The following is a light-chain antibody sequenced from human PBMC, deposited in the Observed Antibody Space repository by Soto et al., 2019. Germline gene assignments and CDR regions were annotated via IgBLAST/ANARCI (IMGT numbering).Light chain of an antibody. CDR2: YAS. Sequence: EIVLTQSPATLSLSPGERATLSCRASQSVISYLAWYQQKPGQAPRILIYYASNRATGIPARFSGSGSGTDFTLTISSLEPEDFAVYYCQQRSDWPPLTFGGGTKVEIK. CDR1: QSVISY. V-gene: IGKV3-11*01. CDR3: QQRSDWPPLT. J-gene: IGKJ4*01.